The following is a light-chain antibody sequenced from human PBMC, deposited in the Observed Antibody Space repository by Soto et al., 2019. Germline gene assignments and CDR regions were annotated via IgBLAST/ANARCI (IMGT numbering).Light chain of an antibody. CDR3: QHYNNWPFT. CDR2: GAS. V-gene: IGKV3-15*01. CDR1: QSVSTN. J-gene: IGKJ2*01. Sequence: EIVMTQSPATLSVSPGESATLSCRAIQSVSTNLAWYQQRPGQAPSLVIYGASARATGVPARFSGGGSGTEFTLTISSLQSEDFAVYYCQHYNNWPFTFGQGTKLEIK.